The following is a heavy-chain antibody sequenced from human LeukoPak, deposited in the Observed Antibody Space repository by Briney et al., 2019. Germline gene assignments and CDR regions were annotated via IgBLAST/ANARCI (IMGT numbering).Heavy chain of an antibody. V-gene: IGHV3-30-3*01. J-gene: IGHJ4*02. CDR2: ISYDGSNK. CDR3: ARVSSYGTDYFDY. D-gene: IGHD5-18*01. Sequence: QPGRSLRLSCAASGFTFSSYAMHWVRQAPGKGLEWVAVISYDGSNKYYADSVKGRFTISRDNSKNTLYLQMNSLRAEDTAVYYCARVSSYGTDYFDYWGQGTLVTVSS. CDR1: GFTFSSYA.